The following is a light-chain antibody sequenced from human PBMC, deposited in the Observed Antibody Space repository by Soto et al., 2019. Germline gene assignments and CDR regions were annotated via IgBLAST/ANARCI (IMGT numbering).Light chain of an antibody. CDR3: QQYNSYWT. V-gene: IGKV1-5*01. CDR1: QSISSW. J-gene: IGKJ1*01. Sequence: DLHITHSRSTLTASXGNRVTTTCRASQSISSWLAWYQQKPGKAPKLLIYDASSLESGVPSRFSGSGSGTEFTLTISSLQPDDFATYYCQQYNSYWTFGQGTKVDIK. CDR2: DAS.